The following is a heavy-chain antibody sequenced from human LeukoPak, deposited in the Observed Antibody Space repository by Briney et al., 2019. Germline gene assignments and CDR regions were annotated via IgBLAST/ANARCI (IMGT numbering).Heavy chain of an antibody. CDR2: ILYDGSNK. V-gene: IGHV3-30-3*02. Sequence: GRSLRLSCAASGFTFSSYAMHWVRQAPGKGLEWVAVILYDGSNKYYADSVKGRFTISRDNSKNTLYLQMNSLRAEDTAVYYCAKWRGYCSSTSCPPGYYGMDVWGKGTTVTVSS. D-gene: IGHD2-2*01. CDR1: GFTFSSYA. CDR3: AKWRGYCSSTSCPPGYYGMDV. J-gene: IGHJ6*04.